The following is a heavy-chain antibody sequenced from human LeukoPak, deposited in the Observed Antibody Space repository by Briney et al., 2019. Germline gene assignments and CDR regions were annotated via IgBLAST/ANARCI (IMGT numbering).Heavy chain of an antibody. CDR3: ARGSGYPVY. D-gene: IGHD3-3*01. V-gene: IGHV4-34*01. CDR1: GGSFSGYY. J-gene: IGHJ4*02. CDR2: INHSGST. Sequence: ASETLSLTCAAYGGSFSGYYWSWIRQPPGKGLEWIGEINHSGSTNYSPSLKSRVTISVDTSKNQFSLKLSSVTAAGTAVYYCARGSGYPVYWGQGTLVTVSS.